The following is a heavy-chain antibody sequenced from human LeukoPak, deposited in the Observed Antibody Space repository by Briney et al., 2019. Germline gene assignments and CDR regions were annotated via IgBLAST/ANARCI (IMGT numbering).Heavy chain of an antibody. D-gene: IGHD1-26*01. Sequence: ASVKVSCKASGYTFTSYYMHWVRQAPGQGLEWMGIINPSGGSTSYAQKFQGRVTMTRNTSISTAYMELSSLRSEDTAVYYCARGSGGSYPVWEDDAFDIWGQGTMVTVSS. V-gene: IGHV1-46*01. J-gene: IGHJ3*02. CDR1: GYTFTSYY. CDR3: ARGSGGSYPVWEDDAFDI. CDR2: INPSGGST.